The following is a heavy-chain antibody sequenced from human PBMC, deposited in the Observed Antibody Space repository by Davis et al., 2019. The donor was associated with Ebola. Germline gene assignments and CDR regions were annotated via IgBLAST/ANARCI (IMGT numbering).Heavy chain of an antibody. V-gene: IGHV1-46*01. Sequence: KISCAASGFTFSSYTMHWVRQAPGQGLEWMGIINPSGGSTTYAQKFQGRVTMTRDTSTSTVYMELSSLRSEDTAVYYCARETGDGDGMDVWGKGTTVTVSS. D-gene: IGHD7-27*01. CDR2: INPSGGST. J-gene: IGHJ6*04. CDR1: GFTFSSYT. CDR3: ARETGDGDGMDV.